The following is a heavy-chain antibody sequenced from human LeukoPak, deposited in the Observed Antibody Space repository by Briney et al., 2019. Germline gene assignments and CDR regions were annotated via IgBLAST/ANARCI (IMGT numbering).Heavy chain of an antibody. V-gene: IGHV3-53*01. D-gene: IGHD3-22*01. CDR2: IYSAGST. J-gene: IGHJ5*02. Sequence: GGSLRLSCAASGFTVSSNYMSWVRQAPGKGLECVSVIYSAGSTYHADSVKGRFTISRDNSKNTLYLQMNSLRAEDTAVYYCARGRSDSSGYYYYHHFDPWGQGTLVTVSS. CDR3: ARGRSDSSGYYYYHHFDP. CDR1: GFTVSSNY.